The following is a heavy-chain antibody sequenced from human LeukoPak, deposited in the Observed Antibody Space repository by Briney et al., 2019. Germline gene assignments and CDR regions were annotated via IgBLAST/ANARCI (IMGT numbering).Heavy chain of an antibody. CDR2: IIPILGIA. J-gene: IGHJ6*02. CDR3: ARDRGDYGMDV. CDR1: GGTFSSYT. Sequence: SVKVSCEASGGTFSSYTISWVRQAPGQGLEWMGRIIPILGIANYAQKFQGRVTITADKSTSTAYMELSSLRSEDTAVYYRARDRGDYGMDVWGQGTTVTVSS. V-gene: IGHV1-69*04.